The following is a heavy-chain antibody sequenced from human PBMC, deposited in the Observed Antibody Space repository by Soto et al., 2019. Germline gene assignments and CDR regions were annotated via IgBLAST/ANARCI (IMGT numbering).Heavy chain of an antibody. V-gene: IGHV4-59*02. CDR1: GVSVTSYY. D-gene: IGHD1-20*01. CDR2: VYHTGNT. Sequence: PSETLSLTCSVSGVSVTSYYWTWIRHSPGKGLECIGYVYHTGNTYYNPSLKSRVTISLDTSKNQVSLRLRSVTAANTAVYYCAREQYNWKLWGQGTLVTVSS. J-gene: IGHJ4*02. CDR3: AREQYNWKL.